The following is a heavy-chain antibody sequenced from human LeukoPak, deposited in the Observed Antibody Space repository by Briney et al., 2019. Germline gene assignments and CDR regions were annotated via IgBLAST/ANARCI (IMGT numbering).Heavy chain of an antibody. CDR1: GFTFSQYG. Sequence: GGSLRLSCAASGFTFSQYGMSWVRQAPGKGLEWVSMISDSGGSTYYADSVKGRFTISRDYSKTTLYLQMNSLGAEDTAVYYCAKAPIADYYGSGSYDYWGQGTLVTVSS. J-gene: IGHJ4*02. CDR2: ISDSGGST. CDR3: AKAPIADYYGSGSYDY. V-gene: IGHV3-23*01. D-gene: IGHD3-10*01.